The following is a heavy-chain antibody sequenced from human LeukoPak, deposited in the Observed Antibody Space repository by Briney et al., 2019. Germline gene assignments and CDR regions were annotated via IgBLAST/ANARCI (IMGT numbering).Heavy chain of an antibody. CDR2: IYHSGTT. J-gene: IGHJ4*02. D-gene: IGHD1-26*01. CDR1: GYSINSGYY. CDR3: ARVYWEQPFDF. V-gene: IGHV4-38-2*01. Sequence: SETLSLTCAVSGYSINSGYYWGWIRQPPGKGLEWIGSIYHSGTTYYNPSLKSRVTISVDTSKNHFSLNLNSVTAADTAVYYCARVYWEQPFDFWGQGTLVTVSS.